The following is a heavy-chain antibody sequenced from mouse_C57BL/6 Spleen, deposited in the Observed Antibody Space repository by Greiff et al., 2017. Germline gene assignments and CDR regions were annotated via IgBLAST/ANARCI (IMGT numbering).Heavy chain of an antibody. J-gene: IGHJ1*03. CDR2: INPSSGYT. D-gene: IGHD6-1*02. CDR1: GYTFTSYW. V-gene: IGHV1-7*01. Sequence: QVQLKQSGAELAKPGASVKLSCKASGYTFTSYWMHWVKQRPGQGLEWIGYINPSSGYTKYNQKFKDKATLTADKSSSTAYMQLSSLTYEDSAVYYCAAEEKATRGYFDVWGTGTTVTVSS. CDR3: AAEEKATRGYFDV.